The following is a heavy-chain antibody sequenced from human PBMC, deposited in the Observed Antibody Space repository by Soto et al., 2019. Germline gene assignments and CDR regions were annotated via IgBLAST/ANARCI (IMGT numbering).Heavy chain of an antibody. CDR2: IYPGDSDT. J-gene: IGHJ4*02. D-gene: IGHD1-26*01. CDR3: ARPPYSASYYYFDQ. Sequence: GESLKISCKASGYSFTSYWIGWVRQMAGKGLEWMGIIYPGDSDTIYSPSFQGQVTISADKSISTAYLQWNSLKASDTAMYYCARPPYSASYYYFDQWGQGTPVTVSS. CDR1: GYSFTSYW. V-gene: IGHV5-51*01.